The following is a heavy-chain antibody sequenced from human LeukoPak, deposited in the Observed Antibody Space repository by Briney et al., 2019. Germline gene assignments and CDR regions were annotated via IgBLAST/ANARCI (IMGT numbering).Heavy chain of an antibody. J-gene: IGHJ4*02. D-gene: IGHD2/OR15-2a*01. Sequence: SETLSLTCTVSGDSISSYYWYWFRQPPGKELEWIACIYYSGITHYNPSLKSRVTISLDTSKNQFSLRLSSVTAADTAVYYCAREGIVRTYDQWGQGALVTVSS. CDR3: AREGIVRTYDQ. CDR2: IYYSGIT. V-gene: IGHV4-59*12. CDR1: GDSISSYY.